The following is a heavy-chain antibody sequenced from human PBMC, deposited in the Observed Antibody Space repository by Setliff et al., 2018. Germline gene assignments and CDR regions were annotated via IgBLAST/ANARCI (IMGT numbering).Heavy chain of an antibody. J-gene: IGHJ3*02. V-gene: IGHV1-3*01. D-gene: IGHD5-18*01. CDR3: ARGILRGYSYGYDVFDI. Sequence: GASVKVSCKASGYTFTSYGISWVRQAPGQRLEWMGWINAGNGNTKYSQKFQGRVTITRDTSANTAYMELSSLRSEDTAVYSCARGILRGYSYGYDVFDIWGQGTMVTVSS. CDR1: GYTFTSYG. CDR2: INAGNGNT.